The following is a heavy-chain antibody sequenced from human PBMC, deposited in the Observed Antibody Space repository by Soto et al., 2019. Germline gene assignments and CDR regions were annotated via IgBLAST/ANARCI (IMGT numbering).Heavy chain of an antibody. J-gene: IGHJ6*02. CDR1: GFTFSSYG. D-gene: IGHD2-15*01. Sequence: GGSLRLSCAASGFTFSSYGMHWVRQAPGKGLEWVAVISYDGSNKYYADSVKGRFTISRDNSKNTLYLQMNSLRAEDTAVYYCAKDAYCSGGSCYRGGMDVWGQGTTVTVSS. V-gene: IGHV3-30*18. CDR2: ISYDGSNK. CDR3: AKDAYCSGGSCYRGGMDV.